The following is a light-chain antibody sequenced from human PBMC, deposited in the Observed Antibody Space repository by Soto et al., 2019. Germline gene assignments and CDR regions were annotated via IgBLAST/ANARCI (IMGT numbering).Light chain of an antibody. J-gene: IGLJ1*01. CDR3: SSQAGSNMHV. V-gene: IGLV2-8*01. Sequence: QSALAQPPSASGSPGQSVTISCTGTSSDVGGYNFVSWYQHHPGKAPKLIIYEVSKRPSGVPNRFSGSKSGNTASLTVSGLQDEDEADYFCSSQAGSNMHVFGTGTKLTVL. CDR1: SSDVGGYNF. CDR2: EVS.